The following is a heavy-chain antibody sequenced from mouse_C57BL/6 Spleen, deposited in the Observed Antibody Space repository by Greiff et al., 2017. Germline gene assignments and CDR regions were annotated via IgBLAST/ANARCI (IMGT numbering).Heavy chain of an antibody. CDR2: ISNLAYSI. V-gene: IGHV5-15*01. CDR1: GFTFSDYG. J-gene: IGHJ3*01. D-gene: IGHD1-1*01. Sequence: EVKLVESGGGLVQPGGSLKLSCAASGFTFSDYGMAWVRQAPRRGPVWVAFISNLAYSIYYADTVTGRFTISRENAKNTLYLEMRRLRSEDTDMYYCARPYYYGRSYGFAYWGQGTLVTVSA. CDR3: ARPYYYGRSYGFAY.